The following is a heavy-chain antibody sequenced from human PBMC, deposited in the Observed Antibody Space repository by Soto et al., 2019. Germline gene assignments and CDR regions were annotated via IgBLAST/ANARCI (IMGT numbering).Heavy chain of an antibody. Sequence: GGSLRLSCAASGFTFSSHAMNWVRQAPGKGLEWVSAISGNTYDIYYADSVKGRFTISRDNSKNTLFLQMNSLRADDTALYYCAKKRYGSSSIGCFDFWGQGTLVTVSS. CDR1: GFTFSSHA. V-gene: IGHV3-23*01. J-gene: IGHJ4*02. CDR2: ISGNTYDI. CDR3: AKKRYGSSSIGCFDF. D-gene: IGHD6-6*01.